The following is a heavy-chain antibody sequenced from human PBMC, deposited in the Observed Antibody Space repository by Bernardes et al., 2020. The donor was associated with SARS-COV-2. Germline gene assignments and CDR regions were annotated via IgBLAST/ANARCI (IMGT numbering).Heavy chain of an antibody. Sequence: ASVKVSCKASGYTFTSYGISWVRQAPGQGLEWMGWISAYNGNTNYAQKLQGRVTMTTDTSTSTAYMELRSLRSDDTAVYYCARGIVVVPAAPSPSYYYYGMDVWGQGTTVTVSS. J-gene: IGHJ6*02. D-gene: IGHD2-2*01. CDR3: ARGIVVVPAAPSPSYYYYGMDV. CDR2: ISAYNGNT. V-gene: IGHV1-18*01. CDR1: GYTFTSYG.